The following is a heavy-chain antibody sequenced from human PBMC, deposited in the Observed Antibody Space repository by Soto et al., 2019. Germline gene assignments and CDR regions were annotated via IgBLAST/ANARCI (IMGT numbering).Heavy chain of an antibody. V-gene: IGHV1-69*13. Sequence: ASVKVSCKASGGTFSSYAISWVRQAPGQGLEWMGGIIPIFGTANYAQKFQGRVTITADESTSTAYMELSSLRSEDTAVYYCARDWDQSASYSGWFDPWGQGTLVTVSS. CDR1: GGTFSSYA. CDR3: ARDWDQSASYSGWFDP. J-gene: IGHJ5*02. D-gene: IGHD3-10*01. CDR2: IIPIFGTA.